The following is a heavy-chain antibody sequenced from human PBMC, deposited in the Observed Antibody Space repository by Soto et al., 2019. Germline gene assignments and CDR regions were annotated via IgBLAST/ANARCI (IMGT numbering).Heavy chain of an antibody. V-gene: IGHV4-34*01. CDR3: ARGSQQLVFS. CDR2: INHSGST. J-gene: IGHJ5*02. D-gene: IGHD6-6*01. CDR1: GWSFSVYY. Sequence: PSETLSLTCAVYGWSFSVYYWNWIRQPPGKGLEWIGEINHSGSTDYNPSLKSRVIISVDTSKNQFSLKLRSVTAADTAVYYCARGSQQLVFSWGQGTLVTVSS.